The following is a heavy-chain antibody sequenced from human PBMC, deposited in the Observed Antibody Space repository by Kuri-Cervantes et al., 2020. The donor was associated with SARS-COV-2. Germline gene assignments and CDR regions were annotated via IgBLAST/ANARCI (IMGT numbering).Heavy chain of an antibody. CDR3: AGEVVPRDYYYGMDV. CDR2: IYYIVRT. V-gene: IGHV4-39*02. D-gene: IGHD2-2*01. J-gene: IGHJ6*02. Sequence: SETLSLTCAVSGYSISSSSYFWGWVRQPPGKGLEWIGSIYYIVRTQYNPSLKSRLTISLDTSRNQFSLKLSSVTAADTAVYYCAGEVVPRDYYYGMDVWGQGTTVTVSS. CDR1: GYSISSSSYF.